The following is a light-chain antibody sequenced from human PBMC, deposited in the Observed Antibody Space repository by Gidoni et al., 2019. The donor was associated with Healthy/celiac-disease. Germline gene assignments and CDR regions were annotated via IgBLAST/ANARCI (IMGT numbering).Light chain of an antibody. CDR2: GAS. CDR1: RSVSSSY. CDR3: QQYGSSPQGS. V-gene: IGKV3-20*01. J-gene: IGKJ2*04. Sequence: EIGLRKSLGTLSLSPGEGATLSCRTSRSVSSSYLAWYQQKPGQAPRLLIYGASSRATGIPDRFSGSGSGTDFTLTISRLEPEDFAVYYCQQYGSSPQGSFGQGTKLEIK.